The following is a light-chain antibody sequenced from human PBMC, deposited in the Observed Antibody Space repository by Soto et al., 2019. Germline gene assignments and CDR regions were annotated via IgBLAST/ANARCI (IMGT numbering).Light chain of an antibody. CDR1: SSDVGGYNY. V-gene: IGLV2-14*01. CDR2: DVS. Sequence: QSALTQPASVYGSPGQSITISCTGTSSDVGGYNYVSWYQQHPGKAPKLMIYDVSNRPSGVSNRFSGSKSGNTASLTISGLQAEDEADYYCSSYTSSSPRVFGTGTKVTVL. CDR3: SSYTSSSPRV. J-gene: IGLJ1*01.